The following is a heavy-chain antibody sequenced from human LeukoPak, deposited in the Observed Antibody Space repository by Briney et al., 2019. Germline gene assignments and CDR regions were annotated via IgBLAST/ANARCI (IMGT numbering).Heavy chain of an antibody. CDR1: GFTFSSYE. Sequence: GGSLRLSCAASGFTFSSYEMNWVRQAPGKGLEWVSYISSSGSTIYYADSVKGRFTISRDNAKNSLYLQMNSLRAEDTAVYYCAREEHYYGSGSYFDYWGQGTLVTVSS. CDR2: ISSSGSTI. CDR3: AREEHYYGSGSYFDY. V-gene: IGHV3-48*03. J-gene: IGHJ4*02. D-gene: IGHD3-10*01.